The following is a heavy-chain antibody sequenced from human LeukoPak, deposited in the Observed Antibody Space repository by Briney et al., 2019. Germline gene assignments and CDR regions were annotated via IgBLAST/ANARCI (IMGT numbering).Heavy chain of an antibody. CDR3: AKLAGISGWYVYYFDY. CDR1: GFTFGTHA. J-gene: IGHJ4*02. Sequence: GGSLRLSCAASGFTFGTHAMTWVRQAPGKGLEWVSGMSGSGDTTYYADSVKGRFTISRDNSKNTLFLQMNSLRAEGTAVYYCAKLAGISGWYVYYFDYWGQGTLVTVS. CDR2: MSGSGDTT. V-gene: IGHV3-23*01. D-gene: IGHD6-19*01.